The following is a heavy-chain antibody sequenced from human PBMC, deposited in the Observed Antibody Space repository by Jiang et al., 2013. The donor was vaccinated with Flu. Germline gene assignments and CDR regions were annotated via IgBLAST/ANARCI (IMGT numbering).Heavy chain of an antibody. Sequence: SQTLSLTCAISGDSVASNSAAWNWIRQSPSRGLEWLGRTYYRSKWYNDYAVSVKSRITINPDTSKNQFSLQLNSVTPEDTAVYYCVVTMVRGVLNDAFDIWGQGTMVTVSS. CDR3: VVTMVRGVLNDAFDI. J-gene: IGHJ3*02. CDR1: GDSVASNSAA. CDR2: TYYRSKWYN. D-gene: IGHD3-10*01. V-gene: IGHV6-1*01.